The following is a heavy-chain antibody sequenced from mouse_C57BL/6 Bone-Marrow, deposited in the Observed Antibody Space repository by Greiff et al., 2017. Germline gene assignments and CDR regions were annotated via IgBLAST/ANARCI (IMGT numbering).Heavy chain of an antibody. Sequence: VQLQQSGPVLVKPGASVKMSCTASGYTFTDYYMNWVKQNHGTSLEWIGNFHPYNDDTKYNEKFKGKATLTVEKSSSTVYLELSRLTSDDSAVYYCARGGNYGGYYFDYWGQGTTLTVSS. V-gene: IGHV1-47*01. CDR3: ARGGNYGGYYFDY. J-gene: IGHJ2*01. CDR2: FHPYNDDT. D-gene: IGHD2-1*01. CDR1: GYTFTDYY.